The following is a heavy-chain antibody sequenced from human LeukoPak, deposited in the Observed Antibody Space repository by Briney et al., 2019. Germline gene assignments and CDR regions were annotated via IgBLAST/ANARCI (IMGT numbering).Heavy chain of an antibody. D-gene: IGHD5-12*01. V-gene: IGHV4-4*02. Sequence: SETLSLTCAVSGGSISSNNWWSWVRQPPGKGLEWIGEISHNGDTNYNPSLKSRVTISIDTSKNQFSLKLSSVTAADTAVYYCARHDRGYSGYDYYYFDYWGQGTLVTVSS. CDR1: GGSISSNNW. J-gene: IGHJ4*02. CDR2: ISHNGDT. CDR3: ARHDRGYSGYDYYYFDY.